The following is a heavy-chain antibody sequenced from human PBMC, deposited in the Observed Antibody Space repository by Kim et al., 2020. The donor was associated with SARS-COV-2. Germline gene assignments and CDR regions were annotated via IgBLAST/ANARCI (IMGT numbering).Heavy chain of an antibody. V-gene: IGHV3-30*01. D-gene: IGHD1-1*01. CDR2: LSYDGSVQ. Sequence: GGSLRLSCAASGFTFSRYAMHWVRQAPGKGLEWVTFLSYDGSVQYYADSVKGRFTISRDDSKNTLYLQMNSLRPEDTAIYYCARGATAFDYWGQGTLVTV. CDR3: ARGATAFDY. J-gene: IGHJ4*02. CDR1: GFTFSRYA.